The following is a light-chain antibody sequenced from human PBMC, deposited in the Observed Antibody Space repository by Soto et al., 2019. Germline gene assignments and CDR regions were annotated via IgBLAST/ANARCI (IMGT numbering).Light chain of an antibody. CDR2: GAS. V-gene: IGKV3-15*01. Sequence: EIVMTQSPATLSVSPGERATLSCRASQSVSSNLAWYQQKPGQAPRLLVYGASTRATGIPARVSGSGSGTQVTLTISSLQSEDFEGYYCQQHNNCHLTVGGGTKVEIK. CDR1: QSVSSN. J-gene: IGKJ4*01. CDR3: QQHNNCHLT.